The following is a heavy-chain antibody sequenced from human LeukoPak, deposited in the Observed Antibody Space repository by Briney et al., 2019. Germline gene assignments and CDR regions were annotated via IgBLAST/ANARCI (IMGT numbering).Heavy chain of an antibody. CDR3: AKDDVLLWFGELMEGGAFDI. CDR2: ISYDGSNK. V-gene: IGHV3-30*18. Sequence: GGSLRLSCAASGFTFSSYGMHWVRQAPGKGLEWVAVISYDGSNKYYADSVKGRFTISRDNSENTLYLQMNSLRAEDTAVYYCAKDDVLLWFGELMEGGAFDIWGQGTMVTVSS. D-gene: IGHD3-10*01. J-gene: IGHJ3*02. CDR1: GFTFSSYG.